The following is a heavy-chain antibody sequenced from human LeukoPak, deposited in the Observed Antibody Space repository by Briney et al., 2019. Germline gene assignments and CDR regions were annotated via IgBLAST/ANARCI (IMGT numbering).Heavy chain of an antibody. V-gene: IGHV4-34*01. CDR1: GGSFSGYY. CDR3: GRGGGYYYDSSGLIDY. D-gene: IGHD3-22*01. Sequence: PETLSLTCAVYGGSFSGYYWSWIRQPPGKGLDWIGEINHSGSTNYNPSLKSRATISVDTYKNQVSLKLSSVAAADTAVYYCGRGGGYYYDSSGLIDYWGQGTLVTVSS. CDR2: INHSGST. J-gene: IGHJ4*02.